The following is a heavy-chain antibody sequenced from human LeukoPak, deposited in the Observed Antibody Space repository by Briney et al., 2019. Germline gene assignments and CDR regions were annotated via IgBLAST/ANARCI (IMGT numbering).Heavy chain of an antibody. J-gene: IGHJ5*02. CDR2: MNPNSGNA. V-gene: IGHV1-8*01. Sequence: ASVKVSCKASGYTFTSYDINWVRQATGQGLEWMGWMNPNSGNAGYAQKFQGRVTLTRDTSISTAYMELSSLRSEDTAVYYCASRGADCSGGSCYWFDPWGQGNLVTVSS. CDR3: ASRGADCSGGSCYWFDP. D-gene: IGHD2-15*01. CDR1: GYTFTSYD.